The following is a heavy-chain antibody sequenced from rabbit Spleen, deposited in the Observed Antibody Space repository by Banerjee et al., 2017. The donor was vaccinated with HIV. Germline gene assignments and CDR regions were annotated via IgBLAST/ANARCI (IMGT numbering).Heavy chain of an antibody. CDR1: GVSFSGSSY. CDR2: IETDSSGFT. Sequence: QSLEGSWGDLVKPAASLTLTCTASGVSFSGSSYICWGRQAPGKGLEWIACIETDSSGFTYYASWAKGRFTISKTSSTTVTLQMTSLTAADTATYFCARDLDGVIGWNFGWWGQGTLVTVS. CDR3: ARDLDGVIGWNFGW. J-gene: IGHJ4*01. D-gene: IGHD1-1*01. V-gene: IGHV1S40*01.